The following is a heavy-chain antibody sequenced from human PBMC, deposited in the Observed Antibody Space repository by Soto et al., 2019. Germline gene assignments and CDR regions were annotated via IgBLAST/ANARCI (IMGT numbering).Heavy chain of an antibody. D-gene: IGHD6-19*01. V-gene: IGHV2-5*02. J-gene: IGHJ4*02. CDR1: GFSLSSTRMA. CDR2: IFGDDDN. Sequence: QITLKESGPTLVKPTQTLTLTCTFSGFSLSSTRMAVGWIRQPPGKALVWLALIFGDDDNRYTPFLKSRLSSTKDTSKNQVVLTMSNMDPVDTARYYCAHIVVAGLGYYFDYWGQGTLVTVSS. CDR3: AHIVVAGLGYYFDY.